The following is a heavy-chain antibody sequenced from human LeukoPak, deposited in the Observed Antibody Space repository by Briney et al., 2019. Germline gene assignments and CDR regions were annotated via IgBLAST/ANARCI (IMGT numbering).Heavy chain of an antibody. CDR3: ARVEKYYYGSGSYPGY. D-gene: IGHD3-10*01. CDR2: INSDGSST. V-gene: IGHV3-74*01. CDR1: GFTFSTFA. Sequence: GGSLRLSCEASGFTFSTFAMIWVRQPPGKGLVWVSRINSDGSSTSYADSVKGRFTISRDNAKNTLYLQMNSLRAEDTAVYYCARVEKYYYGSGSYPGYWGQGTLVTVSS. J-gene: IGHJ4*02.